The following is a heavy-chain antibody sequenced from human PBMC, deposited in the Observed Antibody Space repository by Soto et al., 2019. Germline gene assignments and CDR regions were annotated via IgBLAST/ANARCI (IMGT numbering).Heavy chain of an antibody. Sequence: EVQLVESGGGLVTPGGSLTLSCAASGFSFSPAWRNWVRQAPGKGLEWVGLIKSKGGGGTADYAAPVKGRFIISRDDSKNTIYLQMNSLKPEHKALYYCIWQQDFYYGRAVWGQGTTVTVSS. CDR1: GFSFSPAW. D-gene: IGHD6-13*01. CDR2: IKSKGGGGTA. J-gene: IGHJ6*02. CDR3: IWQQDFYYGRAV. V-gene: IGHV3-15*07.